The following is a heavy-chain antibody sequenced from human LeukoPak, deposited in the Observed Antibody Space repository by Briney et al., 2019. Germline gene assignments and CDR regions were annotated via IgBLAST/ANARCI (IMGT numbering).Heavy chain of an antibody. Sequence: GGSLRLSCAASGFTFSSYEINWVRQAPGKGLEWVSYISSSGSTIYYADSVKGRFTISRDNAKNSLYLQMNSLRAEDTAVYYCAELGITMIGGVWGKGTTVTVSS. CDR3: AELGITMIGGV. CDR1: GFTFSSYE. J-gene: IGHJ6*04. V-gene: IGHV3-48*03. CDR2: ISSSGSTI. D-gene: IGHD3-10*02.